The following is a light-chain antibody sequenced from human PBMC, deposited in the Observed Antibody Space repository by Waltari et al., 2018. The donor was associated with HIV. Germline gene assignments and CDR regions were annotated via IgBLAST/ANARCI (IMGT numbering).Light chain of an antibody. J-gene: IGKJ1*01. CDR2: WAS. Sequence: DIVMTQSPDSLSVSLGESATINCKSSQSVLSSSNNKNYLSWYQQKPGQPPKLLISWASTRESGVPDRFSGSGSGTNFTLTISSLQAEDVAVYYCQQHYSTPWTFGQGTKVEIK. CDR1: QSVLSSSNNKNY. V-gene: IGKV4-1*01. CDR3: QQHYSTPWT.